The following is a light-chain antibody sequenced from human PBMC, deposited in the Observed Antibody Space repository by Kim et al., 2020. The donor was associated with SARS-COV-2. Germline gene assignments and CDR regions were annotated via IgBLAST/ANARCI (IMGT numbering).Light chain of an antibody. CDR1: NIRSKS. J-gene: IGLJ1*01. CDR2: YDS. Sequence: GKTGGNTGGENNIRSKSVHWYQQKPGQATVHGIYYDSDRPSGIPERFSGSNSGNTATLTVGRVEAGDEADYYCQVWDNSSDHPWVIGTGTKVTVL. V-gene: IGLV3-21*04. CDR3: QVWDNSSDHPWV.